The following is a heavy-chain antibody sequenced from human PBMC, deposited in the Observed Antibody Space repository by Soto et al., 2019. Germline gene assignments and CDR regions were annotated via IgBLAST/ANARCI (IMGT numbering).Heavy chain of an antibody. J-gene: IGHJ5*02. Sequence: GASVKVSCKASGYTFTYRYLHWVRQAPGQALEWMGWITPFNGNTNYAQKFQDRVTITRDRSMSTAYMGLSSLRSEDTAMYYCAGATEGWFDPWGQGTLVTVSS. CDR1: GYTFTYRY. CDR3: AGATEGWFDP. CDR2: ITPFNGNT. D-gene: IGHD1-26*01. V-gene: IGHV1-45*02.